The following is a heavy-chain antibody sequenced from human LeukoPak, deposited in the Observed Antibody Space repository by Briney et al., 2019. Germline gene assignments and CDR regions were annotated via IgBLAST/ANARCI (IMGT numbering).Heavy chain of an antibody. V-gene: IGHV1-2*02. D-gene: IGHD3-3*01. CDR2: INPNSGGT. J-gene: IGHJ6*02. CDR3: AREVLLRFLESANMDV. Sequence: ASVKVSCKASGYTFTGYYMHWVRQAPGQGLAWMGWINPNSGGTNYAQKFQGRVTMTRDTSISTAYMELSRLRSDDTAVYYCAREVLLRFLESANMDVWGQGTTVTVSS. CDR1: GYTFTGYY.